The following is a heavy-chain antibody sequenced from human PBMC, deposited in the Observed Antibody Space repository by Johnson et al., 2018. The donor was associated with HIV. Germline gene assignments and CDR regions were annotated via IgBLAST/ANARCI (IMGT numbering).Heavy chain of an antibody. CDR3: ARGGLGFQNIHDPLDI. J-gene: IGHJ3*02. D-gene: IGHD1/OR15-1a*01. CDR2: IGTAGDT. CDR1: FSSYD. V-gene: IGHV3-13*01. Sequence: FSSYDMHWVRQATGKGLEWVSAIGTAGDTYYPGSVKGRFTISRENAKNSLYLQMNSLRAEDTALYYCARGGLGFQNIHDPLDIWGQGTMVTVSS.